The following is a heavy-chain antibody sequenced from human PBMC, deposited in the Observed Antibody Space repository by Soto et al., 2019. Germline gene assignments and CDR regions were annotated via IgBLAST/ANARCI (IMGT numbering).Heavy chain of an antibody. CDR2: IYHSGST. Sequence: PSETLSLTCAVSGGSISSSNWWSWVRQPPGKGLEWIGEIYHSGSTNYNPSLKSRVTISVDKSKNQFSLKLSSVTAADTAVYYCARDRVEAANYYYYGMDVWGQGTTVTVSS. V-gene: IGHV4-4*02. J-gene: IGHJ6*02. CDR1: GGSISSSNW. D-gene: IGHD2-15*01. CDR3: ARDRVEAANYYYYGMDV.